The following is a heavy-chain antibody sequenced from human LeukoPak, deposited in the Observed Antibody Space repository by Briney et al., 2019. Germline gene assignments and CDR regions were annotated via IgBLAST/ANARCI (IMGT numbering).Heavy chain of an antibody. CDR1: GVSISSYY. CDR2: IYYSGST. V-gene: IGHV4-59*01. CDR3: ARQAYDSIGFYDY. D-gene: IGHD3-22*01. J-gene: IGHJ4*02. Sequence: PSETLSLTCTVSGVSISSYYWSWIRQPPGKGLEWIGYIYYSGSTNYNPPLMSRVTISVDTSKNQFSLKLNSVTAADTAVYYCARQAYDSIGFYDYWGQGTLVTVSS.